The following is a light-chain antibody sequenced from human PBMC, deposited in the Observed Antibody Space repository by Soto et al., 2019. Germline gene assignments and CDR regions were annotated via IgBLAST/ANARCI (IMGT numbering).Light chain of an antibody. CDR2: SNN. CDR3: AAWDDSLNAWV. V-gene: IGLV1-44*01. J-gene: IGLJ3*02. CDR1: SSNIGSNT. Sequence: QSVLTQPHSASGTPGQRVTISCSGSSSNIGSNTVNWYQQLPGTAPKLLIYSNNQRPSGVPDRFSGSKSGTSASLAISGLQSEDEDDYYCAAWDDSLNAWVFGGGTQLTVL.